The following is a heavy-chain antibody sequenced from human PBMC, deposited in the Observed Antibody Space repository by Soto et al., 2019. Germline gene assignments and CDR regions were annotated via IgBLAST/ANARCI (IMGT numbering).Heavy chain of an antibody. V-gene: IGHV3-30*18. J-gene: IGHJ6*02. Sequence: LRLSCAASGFTFSNYGMHWVRQAPGKGLEWVAVISYDGSNKYYADSVKGRFTISRDNSKNTLYLQMNSLRAEDTAVYYCAKAVGYCSSTSCRDYYFYYGMDVWGQGTTVTAP. CDR1: GFTFSNYG. D-gene: IGHD2-2*01. CDR3: AKAVGYCSSTSCRDYYFYYGMDV. CDR2: ISYDGSNK.